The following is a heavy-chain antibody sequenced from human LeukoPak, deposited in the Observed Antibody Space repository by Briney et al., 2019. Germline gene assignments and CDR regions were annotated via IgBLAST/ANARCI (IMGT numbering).Heavy chain of an antibody. CDR2: IYTSGST. Sequence: SETLSLTCTVSGGSISSYYWSWIRQPAGKGLEWIGRIYTSGSTNYNPSLKSRVTMSVDTSKNQFSLKLSSVTAADTAVYYCARDDYYYGSGSLGYWGQGTLVTVSS. CDR3: ARDDYYYGSGSLGY. D-gene: IGHD3-10*01. V-gene: IGHV4-4*07. J-gene: IGHJ4*02. CDR1: GGSISSYY.